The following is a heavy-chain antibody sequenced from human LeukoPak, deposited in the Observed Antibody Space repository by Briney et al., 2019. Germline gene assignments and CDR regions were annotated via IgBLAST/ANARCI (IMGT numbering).Heavy chain of an antibody. V-gene: IGHV4-59*01. CDR3: ARAHDILTGYDY. CDR1: GGSISSYC. D-gene: IGHD3-9*01. Sequence: SETLSLTCTVSGGSISSYCWSWIRQPPGKGLEWIGYIYYSGSTNYNPSLKSRVTLSVDTSKNQFSLKLSSVTAADTAVYYCARAHDILTGYDYWGQGTLVTVSS. CDR2: IYYSGST. J-gene: IGHJ4*02.